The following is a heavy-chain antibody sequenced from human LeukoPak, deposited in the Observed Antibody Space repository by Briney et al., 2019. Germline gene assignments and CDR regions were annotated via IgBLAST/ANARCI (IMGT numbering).Heavy chain of an antibody. CDR3: ARVLATQTYYYYMDV. Sequence: SVKVSCKASGYTFTGYYMHWVRQAPGQGLKWMGWINPNSGGTNYAQKFQGRVTMTRDTSISTAYMELSRLRSDDTAVYYCARVLATQTYYYYMDVWGKGTTVTVSS. J-gene: IGHJ6*03. CDR2: INPNSGGT. D-gene: IGHD5-12*01. V-gene: IGHV1-2*02. CDR1: GYTFTGYY.